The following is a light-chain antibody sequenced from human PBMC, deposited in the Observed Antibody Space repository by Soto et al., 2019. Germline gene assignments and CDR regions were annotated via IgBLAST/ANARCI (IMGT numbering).Light chain of an antibody. J-gene: IGKJ1*01. CDR1: QSVSSNY. V-gene: IGKV3-20*01. CDR2: DVS. Sequence: EIVLTQSPGTLSLSPGERATLSCRSSQSVSSNYLAWYQHKPDQAPRLVIYDVSGRATGIPDRCSGSGSGTDFTLTIRRLEPEDFAVYSCQQYGSSPTFGQGTKVEIK. CDR3: QQYGSSPT.